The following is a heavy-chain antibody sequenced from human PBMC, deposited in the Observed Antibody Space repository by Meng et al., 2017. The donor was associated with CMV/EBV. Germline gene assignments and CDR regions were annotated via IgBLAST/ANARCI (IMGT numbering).Heavy chain of an antibody. CDR2: MNPNSGNT. CDR3: NLDILTGYEAYGMDV. D-gene: IGHD3-9*01. J-gene: IGHJ6*02. CDR1: GYTFTGYY. Sequence: ASVISCKASGYTFTGYYMHWVRQATGQGLEWMGWMNPNSGNTGYAQKFQGRVTMTRNTSISTAYMELSSLRSEDTAVYYCNLDILTGYEAYGMDVWGQGTTVTVSS. V-gene: IGHV1-8*02.